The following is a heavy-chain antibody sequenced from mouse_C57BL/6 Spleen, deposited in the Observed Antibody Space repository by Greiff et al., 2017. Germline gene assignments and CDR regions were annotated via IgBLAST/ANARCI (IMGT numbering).Heavy chain of an antibody. CDR3: ARYGNYYFDY. J-gene: IGHJ2*01. V-gene: IGHV5-6*01. CDR2: ISSGGSYT. Sequence: VQLVESGGDLVKPGGSLKLSCAASGFTFSSYGMSWVRQTPDKRLEWVATISSGGSYTYYPDSVKGRFTISRDNAKNTLYLQMSSLKSEDTAMYYCARYGNYYFDYWGQGTTLTVSS. CDR1: GFTFSSYG. D-gene: IGHD1-1*01.